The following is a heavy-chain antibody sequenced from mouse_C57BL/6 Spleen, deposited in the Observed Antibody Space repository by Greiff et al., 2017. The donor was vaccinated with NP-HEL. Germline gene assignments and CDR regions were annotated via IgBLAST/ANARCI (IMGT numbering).Heavy chain of an antibody. V-gene: IGHV1-15*01. D-gene: IGHD1-1*01. J-gene: IGHJ1*03. CDR3: TRSPNYYGSSHWYFDV. CDR2: IDPETGGT. CDR1: GYTFTDYE. Sequence: QVQLQQSGAELVRPGASVTLSCKASGYTFTDYEMHWVKQTPVHGLEWIGAIDPETGGTAYNQKFKGKAILTADKSSSTAYMELRSLTSEDSAVYYCTRSPNYYGSSHWYFDVWGTGTTVTVSS.